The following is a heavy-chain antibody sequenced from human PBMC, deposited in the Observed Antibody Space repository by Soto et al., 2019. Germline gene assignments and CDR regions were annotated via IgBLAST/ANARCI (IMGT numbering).Heavy chain of an antibody. CDR2: SIPIFRTT. CDR1: GDMFSAYA. J-gene: IGHJ6*02. V-gene: IGHV1-69*13. CDR3: ARPPQRQLAGTHYYYYGLDV. Sequence: GASVKVSCNSSGDMFSAYAITWVRQAPGQGPEWMGGSIPIFRTTNYKQNIRGRIIITADESTSTAYMELSSLRSEDTAVYFCARPPQRQLAGTHYYYYGLDVWGQGTTVTVSS. D-gene: IGHD6-25*01.